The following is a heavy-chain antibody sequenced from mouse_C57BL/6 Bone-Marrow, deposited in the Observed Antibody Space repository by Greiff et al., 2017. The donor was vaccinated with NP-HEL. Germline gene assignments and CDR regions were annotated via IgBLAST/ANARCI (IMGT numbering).Heavy chain of an antibody. CDR3: TRVDSNGAWFAY. Sequence: EVQLQQSGTVLARPGASVKMSCKTSGYTFTSYWMHWVKQRPGQGLEWIGAIYPGNSDTSYNQKFKGKAKLTAVTSASTAYMELSSLTNEDSAVYYCTRVDSNGAWFAYWGQGTLVTVSA. CDR1: GYTFTSYW. J-gene: IGHJ3*01. V-gene: IGHV1-5*01. D-gene: IGHD2-5*01. CDR2: IYPGNSDT.